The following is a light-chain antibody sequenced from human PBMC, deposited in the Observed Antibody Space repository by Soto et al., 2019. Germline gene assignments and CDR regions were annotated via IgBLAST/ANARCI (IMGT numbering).Light chain of an antibody. Sequence: QSALTQPPSVSGSPGQSVTISCTGTSSDVGSYNRVSWYHQPPGTAPKLMISEVSNRPSGVPDRFSGSKSGNTASLTISGLQAEDEGDYYCSSYTSSSTFVFGGGTKLTFL. V-gene: IGLV2-18*02. CDR2: EVS. CDR1: SSDVGSYNR. J-gene: IGLJ2*01. CDR3: SSYTSSSTFV.